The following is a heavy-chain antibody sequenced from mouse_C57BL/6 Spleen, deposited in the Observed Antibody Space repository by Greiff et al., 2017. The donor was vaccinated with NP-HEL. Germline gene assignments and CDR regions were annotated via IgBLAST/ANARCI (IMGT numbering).Heavy chain of an antibody. V-gene: IGHV2-5*01. CDR3: AKGDEGIYAMDY. J-gene: IGHJ4*01. Sequence: VKLQESGPGLVQPSQSLSITCTVSGFSLTSYGVHWVRQSPGKGLEWLGVIWRGGSTDYNAAFMSRLSITKDNSKSQVFFKMNSLQADDTAIYYCAKGDEGIYAMDYWGQGTSVTVSS. CDR1: GFSLTSYG. D-gene: IGHD2-13*01. CDR2: IWRGGST.